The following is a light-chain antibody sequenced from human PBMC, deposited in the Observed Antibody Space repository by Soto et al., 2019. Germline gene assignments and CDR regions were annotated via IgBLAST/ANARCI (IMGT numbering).Light chain of an antibody. Sequence: DIQMTQSPSSLSASVGDRVTITCRASQSISSYLNWYQQKPGKAPKLLIYAASSLQSGVPSRFSGSGSGTDFTLTISSLQPEDFATYYCQQYHSYPWTFGQGTRWIS. J-gene: IGKJ1*01. CDR2: AAS. CDR3: QQYHSYPWT. V-gene: IGKV1-39*01. CDR1: QSISSY.